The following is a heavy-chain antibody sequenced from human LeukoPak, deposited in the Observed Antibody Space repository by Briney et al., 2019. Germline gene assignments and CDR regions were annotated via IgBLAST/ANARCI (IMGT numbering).Heavy chain of an antibody. CDR3: ARRSSGYYYASLGFFDY. CDR1: GFTFDDYG. D-gene: IGHD3-22*01. J-gene: IGHJ4*02. V-gene: IGHV3-20*04. Sequence: GGSLRLSCAASGFTFDDYGMSWVRQAPGKGLEWVSGINWNGGSTGYADSVKGRFTISRDNAKNSLYLQMDSLRAEDTALYYCARRSSGYYYASLGFFDYWGQGTLVTVSS. CDR2: INWNGGST.